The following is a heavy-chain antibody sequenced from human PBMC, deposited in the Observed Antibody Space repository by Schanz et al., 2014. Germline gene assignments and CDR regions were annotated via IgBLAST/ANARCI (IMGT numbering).Heavy chain of an antibody. J-gene: IGHJ4*01. V-gene: IGHV3-23*01. D-gene: IGHD3-10*01. CDR3: AKDGIMVQGVIWERYFDA. CDR2: ISGSGSST. CDR1: GFTFSSYA. Sequence: EVQLLESGGGLVQPGGSLRLSCAASGFTFSSYAMTWVRQAPGKGLDWVSAISGSGSSTYYADSVKGRFTISRDNSKNSLYLQMNSLRAEDTALYYCAKDGIMVQGVIWERYFDAWGQGTLVTVSS.